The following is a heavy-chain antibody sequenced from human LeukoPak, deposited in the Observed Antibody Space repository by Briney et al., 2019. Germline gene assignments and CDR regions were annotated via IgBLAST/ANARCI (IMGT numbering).Heavy chain of an antibody. CDR1: GFTFSSYT. CDR2: ISSSATYI. V-gene: IGHV3-21*01. J-gene: IGHJ4*02. D-gene: IGHD4-17*01. CDR3: ATWDDYGDYVAFEY. Sequence: GGALRLSCAGSGFTFSSYTMNWVRQAPGKGVERVSSISSSATYIYYADSVRGRFTISRDDAKNSLFLHMNSLRAEDTAVYYCATWDDYGDYVAFEYWGQGTLVTVSS.